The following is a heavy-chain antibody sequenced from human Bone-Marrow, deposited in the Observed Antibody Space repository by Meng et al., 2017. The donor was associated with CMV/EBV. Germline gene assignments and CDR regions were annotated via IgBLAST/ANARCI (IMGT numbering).Heavy chain of an antibody. CDR1: GFTVSSNY. J-gene: IGHJ6*02. CDR2: IYSGGST. D-gene: IGHD3-3*01. V-gene: IGHV3-53*01. CDR3: ARYGYDFWSGYYRVLPQTYYYYGMDV. Sequence: GESLKISCAASGFTVSSNYMSWVRQAPGKGLEWVSVIYSGGSTYYADSVKGRFTISRDNSKNTLYLQMNSLRAEDTAVYYCARYGYDFWSGYYRVLPQTYYYYGMDVWGQGTTVTVSS.